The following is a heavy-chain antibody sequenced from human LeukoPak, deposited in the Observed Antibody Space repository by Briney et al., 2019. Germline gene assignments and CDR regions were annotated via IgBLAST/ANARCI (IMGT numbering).Heavy chain of an antibody. D-gene: IGHD3-10*01. J-gene: IGHJ3*02. CDR1: GGSISSSSYY. CDR2: IYYSGST. Sequence: SETLSLTCTVSGGSISSSSYYWGWIRQPPGKGLEWIGSIYYSGSTYYNPSLKSRVTISVDTSKNQFSLKLSSVTAADTAVYYCARDSTIRGAFDIWGQGTMVAVSS. CDR3: ARDSTIRGAFDI. V-gene: IGHV4-39*07.